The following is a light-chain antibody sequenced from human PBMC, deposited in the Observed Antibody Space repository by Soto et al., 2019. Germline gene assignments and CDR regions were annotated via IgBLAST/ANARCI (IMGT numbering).Light chain of an antibody. Sequence: EIVLTQSPGTLSLSPGERATLSCRASQRVSSSYLAWYQQKPGQAPRLLIYGASSRATSIPDTFSGSGSGTDFTLTISRLEPADFAVYYCQQCGFSPPYTFGQATKLEIK. CDR2: GAS. CDR3: QQCGFSPPYT. J-gene: IGKJ2*01. CDR1: QRVSSSY. V-gene: IGKV3-20*01.